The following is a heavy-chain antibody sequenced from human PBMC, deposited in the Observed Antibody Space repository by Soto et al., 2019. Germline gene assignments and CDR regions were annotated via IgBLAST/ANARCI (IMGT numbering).Heavy chain of an antibody. D-gene: IGHD1-26*01. CDR2: VLHSGGT. V-gene: IGHV4-34*12. CDR3: AGGRGDVWEIPFY. Sequence: PSQTLSLTCAVYGASFSDLHWSRIRQPPGKGLEWIGEVLHSGGTSYSPSLQSRITVSIDTSKNQFSLTLTSVTAADTAVYYCAGGRGDVWEIPFYWGQGTPVTVSS. CDR1: GASFSDLH. J-gene: IGHJ4*02.